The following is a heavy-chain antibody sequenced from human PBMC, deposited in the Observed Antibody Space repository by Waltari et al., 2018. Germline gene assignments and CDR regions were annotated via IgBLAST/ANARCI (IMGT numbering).Heavy chain of an antibody. D-gene: IGHD4-17*01. CDR1: GSTFSSSA. CDR2: IIPICGTA. J-gene: IGHJ5*02. V-gene: IGHV1-69*05. Sequence: QVQLVQSGAEVTKPGSSVKVSCKASGSTFSSSAIRWVRLAPGQGLEWMGGIIPICGTANYAQKLQGRVTITTDESTSTAYMELSSLRSEDTAVYYCARGGDYGGNFNWFDPWGQGTLVTVSS. CDR3: ARGGDYGGNFNWFDP.